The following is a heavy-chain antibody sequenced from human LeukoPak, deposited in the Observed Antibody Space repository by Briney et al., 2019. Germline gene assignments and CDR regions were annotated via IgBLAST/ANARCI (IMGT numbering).Heavy chain of an antibody. J-gene: IGHJ4*02. Sequence: SETLSLTCSVSGGSISSYYWSWIRQPPGKGLEWIGYIYSSGSTNYNSSLKSRVTISVDTSKNQFSLKLSSATAADTAVYYCARSGGYSSPQNYWGQGTLVTVSS. CDR1: GGSISSYY. CDR2: IYSSGST. CDR3: ARSGGYSSPQNY. V-gene: IGHV4-59*01. D-gene: IGHD6-19*01.